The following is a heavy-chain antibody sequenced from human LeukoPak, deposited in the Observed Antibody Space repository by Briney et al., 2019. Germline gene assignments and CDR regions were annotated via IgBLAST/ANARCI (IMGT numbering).Heavy chain of an antibody. J-gene: IGHJ4*02. CDR3: ASSTRGVHEYSYGGYFDY. D-gene: IGHD5-18*01. CDR2: IIPIFATA. CDR1: GGTFSSYG. Sequence: SVKVSCKTSGGTFSSYGISWVRLAPGQGLEWMGGIIPIFATANYAQKFQGRVTITTDESTSTAYMELSSLRSEDTAVYYCASSTRGVHEYSYGGYFDYWGQGTLVTVSS. V-gene: IGHV1-69*05.